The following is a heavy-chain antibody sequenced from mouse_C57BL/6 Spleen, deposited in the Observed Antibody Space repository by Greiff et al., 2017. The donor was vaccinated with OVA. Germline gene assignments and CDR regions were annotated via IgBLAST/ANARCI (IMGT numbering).Heavy chain of an antibody. CDR2: IDPENGDT. Sequence: VQLQQSGAELVRPGASVKLSCTASGFNIKDDYMHWVKQRPEQGLEWIGWIDPENGDTEYASKFQGKATITADNSSNTAYLQLSSLTSDDTPVSYCTTGTAGMDYWGQGTSVTVSS. CDR3: TTGTAGMDY. D-gene: IGHD3-1*01. J-gene: IGHJ4*01. V-gene: IGHV14-4*01. CDR1: GFNIKDDY.